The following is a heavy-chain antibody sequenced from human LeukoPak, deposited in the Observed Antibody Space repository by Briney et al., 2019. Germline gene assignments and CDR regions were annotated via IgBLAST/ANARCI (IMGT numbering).Heavy chain of an antibody. J-gene: IGHJ3*01. CDR2: IYNNKYT. CDR3: ARRVSMYAAFDV. V-gene: IGHV4-4*09. Sequence: SETLSLTCTVSNESMNSYYWNWVRQSPGKGLEWIGRIYNNKYTVYNPSLNSRVSISVDTSKNQFSLNLNSVTAADTAVYYCARRVSMYAAFDVWGQGTMVTVSS. D-gene: IGHD5/OR15-5a*01. CDR1: NESMNSYY.